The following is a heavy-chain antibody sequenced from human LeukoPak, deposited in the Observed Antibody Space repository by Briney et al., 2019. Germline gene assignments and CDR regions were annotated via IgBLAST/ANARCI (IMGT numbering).Heavy chain of an antibody. CDR1: GFTVSSNY. CDR2: IRYDGSNK. V-gene: IGHV3-30*02. CDR3: ARDRRLYSSSWYGDDAFDI. Sequence: GGSLRLSCAASGFTVSSNYMSWVRQAPGKGLEWVAFIRYDGSNKYYADSVKGRFTISRDNAKNTLYLQMNSLRAEDTAVYYCARDRRLYSSSWYGDDAFDIWGQGTMVTVSS. D-gene: IGHD6-13*01. J-gene: IGHJ3*02.